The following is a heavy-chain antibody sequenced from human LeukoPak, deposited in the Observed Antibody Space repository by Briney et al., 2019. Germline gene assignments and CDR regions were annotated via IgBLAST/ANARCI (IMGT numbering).Heavy chain of an antibody. CDR1: GFTFSSYS. Sequence: GGSLRLSCAASGFTFSSYSMNWVRQAPGKGLEWVSSISSSSNFVFYADSVKGRFTISRDNAKNPLFLQMNSLRAEDTAVYYCASLPYCSGGSCHAEGFDPWGQGTLVTVSS. J-gene: IGHJ5*02. CDR2: ISSSSNFV. CDR3: ASLPYCSGGSCHAEGFDP. D-gene: IGHD2-15*01. V-gene: IGHV3-21*01.